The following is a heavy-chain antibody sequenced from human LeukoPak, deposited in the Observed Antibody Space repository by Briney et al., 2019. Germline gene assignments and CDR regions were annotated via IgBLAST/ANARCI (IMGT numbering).Heavy chain of an antibody. D-gene: IGHD2-2*01. J-gene: IGHJ4*02. Sequence: GGSLRLSCVASGFSFSSYAMSWVRQAPGKGPDWVSVISASGDRTHYTDSVKGRFTISRDNSKNTLFLQMNTLRAEDTAVYYCAKLSVVVPVAFKEDYFDYWGQGTLVTVSS. V-gene: IGHV3-23*01. CDR3: AKLSVVVPVAFKEDYFDY. CDR1: GFSFSSYA. CDR2: ISASGDRT.